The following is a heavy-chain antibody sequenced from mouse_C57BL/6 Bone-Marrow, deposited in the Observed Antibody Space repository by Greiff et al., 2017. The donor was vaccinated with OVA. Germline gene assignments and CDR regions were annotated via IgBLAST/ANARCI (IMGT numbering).Heavy chain of an antibody. CDR1: GFTFSDYY. J-gene: IGHJ3*01. CDR2: ISNGGGST. V-gene: IGHV5-12*01. CDR3: ARGLTGTLAY. D-gene: IGHD4-1*01. Sequence: EVKLVESGGGLVQPGGSLKLSCAASGFTFSDYYMYWVRQTPEKRLEWVAYISNGGGSTYYPDTVKGRFTISRDNAKNTLYLQMSRLKSEDTAMYYCARGLTGTLAYWGQGTLVTVSA.